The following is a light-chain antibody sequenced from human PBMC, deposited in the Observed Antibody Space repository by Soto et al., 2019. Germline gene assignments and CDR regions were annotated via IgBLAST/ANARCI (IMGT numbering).Light chain of an antibody. CDR1: QSISSW. CDR3: QRYNSYPVT. CDR2: DAS. V-gene: IGKV1-5*01. J-gene: IGKJ1*01. Sequence: DIHMTQSPSTLSASVGDRVTITCRASQSISSWLAWYQQKPGKAPKLLIYDASSLESGVPSRFSGSGSGTEFTLTISSLQPDDFATYYCQRYNSYPVTFGQGTKVDIK.